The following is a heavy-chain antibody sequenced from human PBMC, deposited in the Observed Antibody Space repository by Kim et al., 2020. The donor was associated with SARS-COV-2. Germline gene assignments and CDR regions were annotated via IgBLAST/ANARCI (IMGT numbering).Heavy chain of an antibody. Sequence: GGSLRLSCAASGFTFSSYVMSWVRQAPGKGLEWVSVIYSGGSSTYYADSVKGRFTISRDNSKNTLYLQMNSLRAEDTAVYYCAKDRVDSSGWPDSDELYYFDYWGQGTLVTVSS. CDR1: GFTFSSYV. CDR3: AKDRVDSSGWPDSDELYYFDY. CDR2: IYSGGSST. J-gene: IGHJ4*02. V-gene: IGHV3-23*03. D-gene: IGHD6-19*01.